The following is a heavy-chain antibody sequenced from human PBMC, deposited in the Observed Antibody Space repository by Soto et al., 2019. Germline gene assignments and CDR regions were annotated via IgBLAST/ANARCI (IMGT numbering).Heavy chain of an antibody. CDR1: GGTFSSYT. CDR2: IIPILGIA. CDR3: ARGETVTLEDY. Sequence: QVQLVQSGAEVKKPGSSVKVSCKASGGTFSSYTISWVRQAPGQGLEWMGRIIPILGIANYAQKFQGRVTITAGKSTSTAYMELSSLRSEDTAVYYCARGETVTLEDYWGQGTLVTVSS. V-gene: IGHV1-69*02. J-gene: IGHJ4*02. D-gene: IGHD4-17*01.